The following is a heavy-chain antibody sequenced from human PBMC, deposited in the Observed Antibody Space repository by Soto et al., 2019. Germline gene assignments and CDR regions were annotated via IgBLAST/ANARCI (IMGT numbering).Heavy chain of an antibody. V-gene: IGHV5-51*01. D-gene: IGHD2-2*01. CDR3: ARLDIVVVPADNYYGMDV. CDR1: GYSFTSYW. J-gene: IGHJ6*04. CDR2: IYPGDSDT. Sequence: GESLKISCKGSGYSFTSYWIGWVRQMPGKGLKWMGIIYPGDSDTRYSPSFQGQVTISADKSISTAYLQWSSLKASDTAMYYCARLDIVVVPADNYYGMDVWGKGTKVTVSS.